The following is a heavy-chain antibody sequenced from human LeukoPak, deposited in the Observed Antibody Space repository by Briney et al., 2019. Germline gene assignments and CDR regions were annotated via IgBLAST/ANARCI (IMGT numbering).Heavy chain of an antibody. CDR2: IKQDGSEK. J-gene: IGHJ6*03. V-gene: IGHV3-7*01. CDR1: GFTFSSYW. D-gene: IGHD3-22*01. Sequence: GGSLRLSCAASGFTFSSYWMSWVRQAPGKGLEWVANIKQDGSEKYYADSVKGRFTISRDNSKNTVYLQMNSLRGEDTAVYFCARQMIEGRHYYSMDVWGNGTSVTVSS. CDR3: ARQMIEGRHYYSMDV.